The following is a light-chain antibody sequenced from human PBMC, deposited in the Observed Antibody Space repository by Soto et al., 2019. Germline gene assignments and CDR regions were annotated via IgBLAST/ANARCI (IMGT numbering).Light chain of an antibody. CDR1: QSISSW. Sequence: DIQMTQSPSTLSASVGVKVTNTCRASQSISSWLAWYQQKPGKAPKLLIYDASSLESGFPSRFSGSGSGTEFTLTISSLQPDDFATYYCQQYNSYWTFGQGTKVDNK. CDR3: QQYNSYWT. CDR2: DAS. J-gene: IGKJ1*01. V-gene: IGKV1-5*01.